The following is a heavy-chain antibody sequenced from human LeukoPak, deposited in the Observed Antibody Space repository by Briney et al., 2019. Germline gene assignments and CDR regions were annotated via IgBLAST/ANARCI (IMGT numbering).Heavy chain of an antibody. Sequence: SETLSLTCTVSGGSVSSYYWSWIRQPPGKGLEWIGYIYYSGSTNYIPSLKSRLTISVDTSKNQFSLKLTSVTAADTAVYYCARHLWFGELFLDYWGQGTLVTVSS. J-gene: IGHJ4*02. CDR3: ARHLWFGELFLDY. CDR2: IYYSGST. V-gene: IGHV4-59*08. CDR1: GGSVSSYY. D-gene: IGHD3-10*01.